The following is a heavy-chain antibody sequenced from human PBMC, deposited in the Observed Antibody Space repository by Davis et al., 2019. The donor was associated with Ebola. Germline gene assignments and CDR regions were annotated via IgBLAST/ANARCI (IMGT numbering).Heavy chain of an antibody. CDR2: IWSDGSNK. J-gene: IGHJ6*02. CDR1: GSTFSGPA. CDR3: AIDRIFGGVMPFYYYYYGMDV. Sequence: GGSLRPSGPAPGSTFSGPATHWVRQPPGKGLEGVAVIWSDGSNKDHADSVKGRFTTSRDNSKNTLYLQMKSLRAEDTAVYYCAIDRIFGGVMPFYYYYYGMDVWGQGTTVTVSS. V-gene: IGHV3-33*08. D-gene: IGHD3-3*01.